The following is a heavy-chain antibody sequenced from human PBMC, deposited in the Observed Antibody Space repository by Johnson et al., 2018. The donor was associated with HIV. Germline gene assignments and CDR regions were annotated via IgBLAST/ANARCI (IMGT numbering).Heavy chain of an antibody. Sequence: QVQLVESGGGVVQPGGSLRLSCATSGFTFSSYGMHWVRQAPGKGLEWVAFIRYDGFNKYFADSVKGRFTISRDNSKNTLHLQMNSLRAEDTAVYYCAKGTHYSDSSGYWSNDAFDICGQGTRVTVSS. CDR1: GFTFSSYG. V-gene: IGHV3-30*02. J-gene: IGHJ3*02. D-gene: IGHD3-22*01. CDR2: IRYDGFNK. CDR3: AKGTHYSDSSGYWSNDAFDI.